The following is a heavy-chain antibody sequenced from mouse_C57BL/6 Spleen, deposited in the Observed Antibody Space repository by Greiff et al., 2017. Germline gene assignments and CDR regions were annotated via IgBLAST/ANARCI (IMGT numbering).Heavy chain of an antibody. V-gene: IGHV1-80*01. CDR3: ARSGGSWYCDV. CDR2: IYPGDGDT. J-gene: IGHJ1*03. CDR1: GYAFSSYW. D-gene: IGHD1-1*02. Sequence: LVESGAELVKPGASVKISCKASGYAFSSYWMNWVKQRPGKGLEWIGQIYPGDGDTNYNGKFKGKATLTADKSSSTAYMQLSSLTSEDSAVYFCARSGGSWYCDVWGTGTTVTVSS.